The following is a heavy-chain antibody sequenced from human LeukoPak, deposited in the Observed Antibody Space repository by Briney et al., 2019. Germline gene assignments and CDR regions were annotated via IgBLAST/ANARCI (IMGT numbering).Heavy chain of an antibody. D-gene: IGHD3-16*01. CDR2: IIPIFGTA. V-gene: IGHV1-69*13. Sequence: SVKVSCKASGGTFSSYAISWVRQAPGQGLEWMGGIIPIFGTANYAQKFQGRVTITADESTSTAYMELSSLRSDDTAVYYCARVNDYVWGSHPPYYFDYWGQGTLVTVSS. CDR1: GGTFSSYA. CDR3: ARVNDYVWGSHPPYYFDY. J-gene: IGHJ4*02.